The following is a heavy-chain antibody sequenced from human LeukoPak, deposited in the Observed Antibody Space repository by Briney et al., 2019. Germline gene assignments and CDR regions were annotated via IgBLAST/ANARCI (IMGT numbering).Heavy chain of an antibody. CDR1: LISLSIYY. J-gene: IGHJ4*02. CDR3: AREGGSYRFFDY. V-gene: IGHV4-4*07. D-gene: IGHD1-26*01. Sequence: SETLSLTCAVSLISLSIYYCGCIRQPAGKGLEWIGRIHTNGNTNYNPSLKSRATMSADTSKNQFSLNVSSVTAADTAVYYCAREGGSYRFFDYWGQGTLVTVSS. CDR2: IHTNGNT.